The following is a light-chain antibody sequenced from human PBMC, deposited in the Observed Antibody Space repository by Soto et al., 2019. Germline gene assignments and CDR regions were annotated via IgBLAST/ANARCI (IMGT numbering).Light chain of an antibody. J-gene: IGLJ2*01. CDR3: ETWDSNPRV. CDR1: SGHSSYI. Sequence: QSVLTQSSSASASLGSSVKLTCTLSSGHSSYIIAWHQQQPGKAPRYLMKLEGSGSYNKGSGVPDRFSGSSSGADRYLTISNHQFEDEADYYCETWDSNPRVFGGGTKLTVL. CDR2: LEGSGSY. V-gene: IGLV4-60*02.